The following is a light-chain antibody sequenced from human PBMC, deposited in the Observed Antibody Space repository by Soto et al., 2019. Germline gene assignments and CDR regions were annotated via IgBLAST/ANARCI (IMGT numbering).Light chain of an antibody. CDR2: RNN. CDR1: SSNIGSNY. CDR3: AAWDDSLSGDV. V-gene: IGLV1-47*01. Sequence: QSVLTQPPSASGTPGQRVTISCSGSSSNIGSNYVYWYQQLPGTAPKLLIYRNNPRPSGVPDRFSGSKSGTSACLAISGLRSEDEADYYCAAWDDSLSGDVFGTGTKLTVL. J-gene: IGLJ1*01.